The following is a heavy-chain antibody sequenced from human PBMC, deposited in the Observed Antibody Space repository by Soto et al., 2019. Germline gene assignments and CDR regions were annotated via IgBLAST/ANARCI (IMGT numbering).Heavy chain of an antibody. CDR2: IYRSGST. CDR1: GGSISSGGYS. D-gene: IGHD5-18*01. J-gene: IGHJ4*02. CDR3: ARSIDTAMELDY. V-gene: IGHV4-30-2*01. Sequence: TLSLTCAVSGGSISSGGYSWSWIRQPPGKGLEWIGYIYRSGSTYYNPSLKSRVTISVDRSKDQFSLKLSSVTAAGTAVYYCARSIDTAMELDYWGQGTLVTVS.